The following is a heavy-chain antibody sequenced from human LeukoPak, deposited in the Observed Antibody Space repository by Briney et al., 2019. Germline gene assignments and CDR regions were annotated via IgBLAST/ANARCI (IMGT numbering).Heavy chain of an antibody. V-gene: IGHV4-59*11. Sequence: SETLSLTCSVSGGSISRHFWSWIRQPPGKGLEWIGYIYYSGSTNYNPSLKSRVTISVDTSKNQFSLKLNSVTAADTAVYYCARGIYCSSSSCYYYFDYWGQGTLVTVSS. CDR2: IYYSGST. CDR3: ARGIYCSSSSCYYYFDY. CDR1: GGSISRHF. D-gene: IGHD2-2*01. J-gene: IGHJ4*02.